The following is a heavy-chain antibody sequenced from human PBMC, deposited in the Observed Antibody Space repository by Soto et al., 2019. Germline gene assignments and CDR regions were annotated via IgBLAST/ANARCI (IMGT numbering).Heavy chain of an antibody. CDR2: ITYDGSNT. CDR1: GFTFSSYA. V-gene: IGHV3-23*01. CDR3: AKAYYDFWSGPRYYYYGMDV. Sequence: GGSLRLSCAASGFTFSSYAMSWVRQAPGKGLEWVSAITYDGSNTYYADSVKGRFTISRDNSKNTLYLQMNSLRAEDTAVYYCAKAYYDFWSGPRYYYYGMDVWGQGTTVTVSS. J-gene: IGHJ6*02. D-gene: IGHD3-3*01.